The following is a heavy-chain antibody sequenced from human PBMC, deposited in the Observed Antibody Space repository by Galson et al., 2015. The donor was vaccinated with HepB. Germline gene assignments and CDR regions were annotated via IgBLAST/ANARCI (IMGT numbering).Heavy chain of an antibody. CDR1: GFTFSNAW. CDR2: IKSKTDGGTI. CDR3: TTGLPRAAGQGPVVRDYYYYGMDV. D-gene: IGHD3-10*01. V-gene: IGHV3-15*01. J-gene: IGHJ6*02. Sequence: SLRLSCAASGFTFSNAWMSWVRQAPGKGLEWVGRIKSKTDGGTIDYAAPVKGRFTISRDDSKNTLYLQMNSLKTEDTAVYYCTTGLPRAAGQGPVVRDYYYYGMDVWGQGTTVTVSS.